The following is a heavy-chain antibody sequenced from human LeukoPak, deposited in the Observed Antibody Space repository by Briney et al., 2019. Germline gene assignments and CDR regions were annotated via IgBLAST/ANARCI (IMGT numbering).Heavy chain of an antibody. CDR3: ARDSVGRFDY. D-gene: IGHD1-26*01. CDR2: IYYSGST. Sequence: SETLSLTCTVSGGSIGSGDYYWSWIRQPPGKGLEWIGYIYYSGSTYYNPSLKSRVTISVDTSKNQFSLKLGSLTAADTAVYYCARDSVGRFDYWGQGTLVTVSS. J-gene: IGHJ4*02. V-gene: IGHV4-30-4*01. CDR1: GGSIGSGDYY.